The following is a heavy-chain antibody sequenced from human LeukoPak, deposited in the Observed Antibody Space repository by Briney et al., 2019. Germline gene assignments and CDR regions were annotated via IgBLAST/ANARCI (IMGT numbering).Heavy chain of an antibody. J-gene: IGHJ3*02. V-gene: IGHV5-51*01. CDR1: GYSFTSYW. CDR3: ARPNVGATTISAFDI. D-gene: IGHD1-26*01. Sequence: GESLKISCKGSGYSFTSYWIGWVRQMPGKGLEWMGIIYPGDSDTRYSPSFQGQVTISADKSISTAYLQWSSLKASDTAMYYCARPNVGATTISAFDIWGQGTMVTVSS. CDR2: IYPGDSDT.